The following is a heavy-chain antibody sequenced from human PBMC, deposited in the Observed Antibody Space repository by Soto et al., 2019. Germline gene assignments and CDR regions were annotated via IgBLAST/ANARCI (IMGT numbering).Heavy chain of an antibody. J-gene: IGHJ4*02. CDR1: GFTLSGNY. Sequence: PGGSLRLSCAASGFTLSGNYMHWVRQAPGKGLEWVSLITSDGSKTIYADSVKGRFSISRDNAESMVYLQMNSLRAEDTGIYYCAKDYFSCLDLWGQGTPVTVSS. CDR3: AKDYFSCLDL. V-gene: IGHV3-74*01. D-gene: IGHD3-3*01. CDR2: ITSDGSKT.